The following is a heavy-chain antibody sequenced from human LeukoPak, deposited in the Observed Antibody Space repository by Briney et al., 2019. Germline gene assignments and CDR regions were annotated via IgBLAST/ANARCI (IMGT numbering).Heavy chain of an antibody. CDR2: IYYSGST. CDR1: GVSISSYY. D-gene: IGHD6-13*01. V-gene: IGHV4-59*01. J-gene: IGHJ4*02. Sequence: PSETLSLTCTVSGVSISSYYWSWIRQPPGKGLEWIGYIYYSGSTNYNPPLKSRVTISVDTSKNQFSLKLSSVTAADTAVYYCARSVAAAGTARFDYWGQGTLVSVSS. CDR3: ARSVAAAGTARFDY.